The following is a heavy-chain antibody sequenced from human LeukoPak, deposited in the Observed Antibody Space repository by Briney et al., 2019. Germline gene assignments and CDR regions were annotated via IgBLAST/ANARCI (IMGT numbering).Heavy chain of an antibody. Sequence: PGGSLRLSCAASGFTFSSYAMSWVRQAPGKGLEWASAISGSGGSTYYADSVKGRFTISRDNSKNTLYLQMNSLRAEDTAVYYCAKDLGDSSGTFDYWGQGTLVTVSS. CDR1: GFTFSSYA. CDR3: AKDLGDSSGTFDY. D-gene: IGHD6-19*01. J-gene: IGHJ4*02. V-gene: IGHV3-23*01. CDR2: ISGSGGST.